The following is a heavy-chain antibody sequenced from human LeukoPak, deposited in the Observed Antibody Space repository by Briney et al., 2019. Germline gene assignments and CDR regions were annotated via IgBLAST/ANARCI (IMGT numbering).Heavy chain of an antibody. CDR2: ISGSGGST. CDR1: GFTFSNSA. Sequence: GGSLRLSCAPSGFTFSNSAMSWVRQAPGKGLEWVSSISGSGGSTYYADSVKGRFTISRDNFKNILDLQMNSLRVEDTAVYYCAKVHSGWFFWFDPWGQGTLVTVSS. D-gene: IGHD6-19*01. CDR3: AKVHSGWFFWFDP. J-gene: IGHJ5*02. V-gene: IGHV3-23*01.